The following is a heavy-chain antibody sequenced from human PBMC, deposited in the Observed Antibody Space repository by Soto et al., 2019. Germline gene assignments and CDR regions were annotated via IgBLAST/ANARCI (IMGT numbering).Heavy chain of an antibody. V-gene: IGHV4-30-4*08. CDR3: AREDDGGDRDYYGLDI. CDR1: GGSISSEYYH. CDR2: IHYTGSI. Sequence: SETLSLTCIVSGGSISSEYYHWTWIRQSPGKGLEWIGCIHYTGSIMYNPSFKSRLTMAVDTSKNQFSLQLTSVTAADTAVYFCAREDDGGDRDYYGLDIWGQGTTVTVSS. J-gene: IGHJ6*02. D-gene: IGHD2-21*02.